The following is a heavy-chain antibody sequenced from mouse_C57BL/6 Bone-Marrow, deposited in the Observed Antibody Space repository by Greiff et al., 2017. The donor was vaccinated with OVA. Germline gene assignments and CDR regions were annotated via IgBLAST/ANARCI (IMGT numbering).Heavy chain of an antibody. CDR2: IYPGSGNT. CDR3: ARSRHYGSSGRFAY. Sequence: QVQLQQSGAELVRPGASVKLSCKASGYTFTDYYINWVKQRPGQGLEWIARIYPGSGNTYYNEKFKGKATLTAEKSSSTAYMQLSSLTSEDSAVYFGARSRHYGSSGRFAYWGQGTLVTVSA. J-gene: IGHJ3*01. D-gene: IGHD1-1*01. CDR1: GYTFTDYY. V-gene: IGHV1-76*01.